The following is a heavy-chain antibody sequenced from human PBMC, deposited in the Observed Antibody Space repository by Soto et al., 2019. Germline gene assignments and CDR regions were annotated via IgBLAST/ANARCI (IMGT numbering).Heavy chain of an antibody. Sequence: SETLSLTCTVSGDSITNYYWTWIRQPPGKGLGWIGHIYYSGTTNYNPSLKSRVTISVDKSKKQFSLNLTSVTAADTALYYCARDTYYFGMDVWGQGTTVTVS. CDR2: IYYSGTT. V-gene: IGHV4-59*01. J-gene: IGHJ6*02. D-gene: IGHD2-21*01. CDR1: GDSITNYY. CDR3: ARDTYYFGMDV.